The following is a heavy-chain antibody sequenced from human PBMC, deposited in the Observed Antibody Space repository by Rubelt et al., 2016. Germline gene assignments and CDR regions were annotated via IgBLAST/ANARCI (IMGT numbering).Heavy chain of an antibody. CDR2: IYYSGTT. J-gene: IGHJ4*02. CDR1: GASISSSSYY. D-gene: IGHD4-17*01. CDR3: ATGTTVTTGLAY. V-gene: IGHV4-39*01. Sequence: QLHLHESGPGQVRPSETLSLTCTVSGASISSSSYYWGWVRQPPGKGLEWIANIYYSGTTYYNPSLKSRVTISGDTSKSQFSLKLSSVTAADTAVYYCATGTTVTTGLAYWGQGTLVTVSS.